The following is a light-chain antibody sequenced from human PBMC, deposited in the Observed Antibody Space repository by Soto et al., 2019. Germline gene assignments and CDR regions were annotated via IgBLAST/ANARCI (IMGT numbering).Light chain of an antibody. J-gene: IGKJ1*01. CDR2: GPS. CDR3: QQSYSTPQT. V-gene: IGKV3-20*01. CDR1: QSVSSSY. Sequence: EIVLTQSPGTLSLSPGERATLSCRASQSVSSSYLAWYRQRPGQAPRLLIYGPSSRATGIPDGFSGSGSGTDFTLTISSLQPEDFATYYCQQSYSTPQTFGQGTKVDIK.